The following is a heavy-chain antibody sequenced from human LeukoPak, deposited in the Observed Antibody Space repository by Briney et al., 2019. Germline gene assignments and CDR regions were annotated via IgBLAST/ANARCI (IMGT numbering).Heavy chain of an antibody. J-gene: IGHJ3*02. CDR2: IYSGGST. CDR1: GFTVSSNY. Sequence: GGSLRLSCAASGFTVSSNYMSWVRQAPGKGLEWVSVIYSGGSTYYADSVKGRFTISGDNSKNTLYLQMNSLRAEDTAVYYCASFLGYYDSSGYYPFDIWGQGTMVTVSS. V-gene: IGHV3-53*01. CDR3: ASFLGYYDSSGYYPFDI. D-gene: IGHD3-22*01.